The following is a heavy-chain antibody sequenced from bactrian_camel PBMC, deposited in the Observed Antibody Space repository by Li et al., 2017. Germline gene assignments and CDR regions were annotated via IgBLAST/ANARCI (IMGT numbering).Heavy chain of an antibody. D-gene: IGHD5*01. J-gene: IGHJ6*01. CDR1: GYILMSCA. CDR3: AADPSLGACVRLRVASFDY. V-gene: IGHV3S53*01. Sequence: HVQLVESGGGSVQSGGSLKLTCTASGYILMSCAMEWHRQAPGKERELVSSISSTGTPTYADSVKGRFTLTRDNIENTMYLQMNSLKPEDTAIYYCAADPSLGACVRLRVASFDYRGQGTQVTV. CDR2: ISSTGTP.